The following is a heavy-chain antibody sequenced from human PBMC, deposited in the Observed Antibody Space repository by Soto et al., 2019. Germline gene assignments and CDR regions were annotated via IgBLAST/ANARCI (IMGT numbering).Heavy chain of an antibody. CDR3: TTDPKKGWIFGVVIKYPDY. CDR1: GFTFSNAW. D-gene: IGHD3-3*01. V-gene: IGHV3-15*01. CDR2: IKSKTDGGTT. Sequence: EVQLVESGGGLVKPGGSLRLSCAASGFTFSNAWMSWVRQAPGKGLEWVGRIKSKTDGGTTDYAAPVKGRFTISRDDSKNTLYLQMNSLKTEDTAVYYCTTDPKKGWIFGVVIKYPDYWGQGTLVTVPS. J-gene: IGHJ4*02.